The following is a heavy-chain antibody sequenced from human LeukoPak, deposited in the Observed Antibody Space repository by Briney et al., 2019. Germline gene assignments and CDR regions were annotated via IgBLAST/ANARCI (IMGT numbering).Heavy chain of an antibody. Sequence: SETLSLTCTVSGYSISRGYYWGWIRQPPGKGLEWIGSIYHSGKTYYNPSLKSRVTISLDTSQNQFSLKLSSVTAADTAVYYCARDGYSGSDALWGQGTLVTVSS. CDR2: IYHSGKT. J-gene: IGHJ4*02. D-gene: IGHD5-12*01. V-gene: IGHV4-38-2*02. CDR1: GYSISRGYY. CDR3: ARDGYSGSDAL.